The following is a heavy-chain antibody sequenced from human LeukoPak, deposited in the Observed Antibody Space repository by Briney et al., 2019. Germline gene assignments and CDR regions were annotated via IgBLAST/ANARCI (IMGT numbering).Heavy chain of an antibody. CDR1: GGSISSYY. CDR2: VYYSGST. J-gene: IGHJ3*02. D-gene: IGHD4-17*01. CDR3: ARSYGDLPVHYTFDI. V-gene: IGHV4-59*08. Sequence: SETLSLTCTVSGGSISSYYWSWIRQPPGKGLEWIGYVYYSGSTYYNPSLKSRVTISVDTSKNQFSLKLSSVTAADTAVYYCARSYGDLPVHYTFDIWGQGTMVTVSS.